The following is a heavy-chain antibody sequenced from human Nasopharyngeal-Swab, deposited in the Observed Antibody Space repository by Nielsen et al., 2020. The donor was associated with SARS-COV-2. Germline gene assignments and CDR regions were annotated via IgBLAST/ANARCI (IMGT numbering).Heavy chain of an antibody. D-gene: IGHD4-17*01. CDR3: AKYYGDYPYYYYYMDV. CDR2: ISGSGGST. V-gene: IGHV3-23*01. J-gene: IGHJ6*03. Sequence: VRYLRRSCAASGFTFSSYAMSWVRQAPGKGLEWVSAISGSGGSTYYADSVKGRFTISRDNSKNTLYLQMNSLRAEDTAVYYCAKYYGDYPYYYYYMDVWGKGTTVTVSS. CDR1: GFTFSSYA.